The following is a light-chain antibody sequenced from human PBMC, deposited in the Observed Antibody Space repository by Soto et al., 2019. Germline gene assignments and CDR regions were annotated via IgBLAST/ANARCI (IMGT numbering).Light chain of an antibody. Sequence: EIVLTQSPGTLSLSPGERATLSCRASQSVSNNYLAWYQQKPGQAPRLLMYGASSRSTGSPDRFSGSGSGTDFTLTISRLGPEDFAVYYCQQYGSSPQTFGQGTKV. J-gene: IGKJ1*01. CDR3: QQYGSSPQT. CDR2: GAS. CDR1: QSVSNNY. V-gene: IGKV3-20*01.